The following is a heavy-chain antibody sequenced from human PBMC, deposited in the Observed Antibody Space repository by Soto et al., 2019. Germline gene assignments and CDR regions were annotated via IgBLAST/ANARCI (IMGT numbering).Heavy chain of an antibody. CDR2: IYYIGTT. CDR3: AREEKQLSRYGGDFDY. J-gene: IGHJ4*02. Sequence: ETLSLTCSVSDGSVNSGNYYWSWIRQPPGKGLEWIGHIYYIGTTDYNPSLKSRVTISVDTSKNQFSLKVTSVTAADTAVYFCAREEKQLSRYGGDFDYWGQGILVTVSS. D-gene: IGHD3-16*01. V-gene: IGHV4-61*01. CDR1: DGSVNSGNYY.